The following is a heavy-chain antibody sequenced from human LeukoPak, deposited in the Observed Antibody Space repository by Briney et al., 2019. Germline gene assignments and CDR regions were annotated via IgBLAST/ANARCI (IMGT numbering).Heavy chain of an antibody. Sequence: SETLSLTCAVYGGSFSGYYWSWIRQPPGKGLEWIGEINHSGSTNYNPSLKSRVTISVDTSKNQFSLKLSSVTAADTAVYYCARGYYYDSSGLGPFDYWGQGTLVTVSS. D-gene: IGHD3-22*01. CDR1: GGSFSGYY. J-gene: IGHJ4*02. CDR2: INHSGST. CDR3: ARGYYYDSSGLGPFDY. V-gene: IGHV4-34*01.